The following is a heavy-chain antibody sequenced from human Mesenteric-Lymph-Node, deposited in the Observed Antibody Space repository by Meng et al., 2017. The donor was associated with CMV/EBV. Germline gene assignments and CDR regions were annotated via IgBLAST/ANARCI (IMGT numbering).Heavy chain of an antibody. Sequence: FIGFYMHWVRQAPGQGLEWMGRINPKTGDTNFAQNFQGRVTMTRDTSISTGYMELSSLRSEDTAVYYCARHYYGSGSRETRSGYFDLWGRGTLVTVSS. CDR2: INPKTGDT. V-gene: IGHV1-2*06. J-gene: IGHJ2*01. D-gene: IGHD3-10*01. CDR1: FIGFY. CDR3: ARHYYGSGSRETRSGYFDL.